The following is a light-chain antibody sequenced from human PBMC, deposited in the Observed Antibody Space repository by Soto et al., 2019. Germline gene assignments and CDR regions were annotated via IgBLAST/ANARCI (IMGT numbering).Light chain of an antibody. CDR1: QSVSGN. J-gene: IGKJ3*01. CDR3: QQDNNWPPIT. CDR2: AAS. V-gene: IGKV3-15*01. Sequence: EIVMTQSPATLSVSPGERATLSCRASQSVSGNLAWYQQKPGQAPRLLIYAASTRATGIPARFSGSGSGTEFTLTSSSLPSEDFAVYYCQQDNNWPPITFGPGTKVDIK.